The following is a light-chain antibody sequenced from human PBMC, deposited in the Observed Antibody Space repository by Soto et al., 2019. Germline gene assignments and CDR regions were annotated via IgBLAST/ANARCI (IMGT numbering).Light chain of an antibody. CDR3: LQDYGDSWT. Sequence: DIQMTQSPSSLSASVGDRITITCQASQDIGNYVNWYQQKPGKAPKLLIYDASNLYNGVPSRFSGSRSGTEFTLTISSLQPEDFASYYCLQDYGDSWTFGQGTKVDIK. V-gene: IGKV1-33*01. CDR1: QDIGNY. J-gene: IGKJ1*01. CDR2: DAS.